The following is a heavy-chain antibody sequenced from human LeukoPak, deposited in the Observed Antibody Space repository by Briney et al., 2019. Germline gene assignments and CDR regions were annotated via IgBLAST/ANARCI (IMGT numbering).Heavy chain of an antibody. CDR3: ARVMGNYATDY. Sequence: GGSLRLSCAASGFTFSDYYMSWIRQAPGKGLEWVSYISSGDNTIYYADSVKGRFTMSRDNAKISLYLQMNSLRAEDTAVYYCARVMGNYATDYWGQGTLVTVSS. D-gene: IGHD1-7*01. CDR2: ISSGDNTI. V-gene: IGHV3-11*04. J-gene: IGHJ4*02. CDR1: GFTFSDYY.